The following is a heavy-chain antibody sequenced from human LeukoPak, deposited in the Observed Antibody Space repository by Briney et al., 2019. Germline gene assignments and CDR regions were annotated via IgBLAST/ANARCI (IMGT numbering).Heavy chain of an antibody. Sequence: AGGSLRLSCAASGFTFSSYAMSWVRQAPGKGLEWVSSISGSGGSTYYADSVKGRFTISRNNSKNTLHLQMNSLRAVDTAVYYCAKGPRLVAANTVFDYWGQGTLVTVSS. V-gene: IGHV3-23*01. D-gene: IGHD2-15*01. J-gene: IGHJ4*02. CDR2: ISGSGGST. CDR3: AKGPRLVAANTVFDY. CDR1: GFTFSSYA.